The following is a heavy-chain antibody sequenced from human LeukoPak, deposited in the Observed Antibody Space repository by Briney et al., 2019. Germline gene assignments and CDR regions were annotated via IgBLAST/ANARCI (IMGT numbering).Heavy chain of an antibody. D-gene: IGHD6-6*01. J-gene: IGHJ4*02. CDR1: GGSISGTPYY. CDR3: ARGAAPHYSDY. CDR2: IYFSGST. Sequence: PSETLSLTCAISGGSISGTPYYWGWIRQPPGKGLEWIGYIYFSGSTNYNPSLKSRVTISMGTSENQFSLKLSSVTAADTAVYYCARGAAPHYSDYWGQGTLVTVSS. V-gene: IGHV4-61*05.